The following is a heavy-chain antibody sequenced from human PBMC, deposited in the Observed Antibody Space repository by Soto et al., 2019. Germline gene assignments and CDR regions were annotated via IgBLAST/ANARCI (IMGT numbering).Heavy chain of an antibody. Sequence: GGSLRLSCAASGFTFSSYAMSWVRQAPGKGLEWVSAISGSGGSTYYADSVKGRFTISRGNSKNTLYLQMNSLRAEDTAVYYCAKVVLEWLLQPGYFDYWGQGTLVTVSS. CDR3: AKVVLEWLLQPGYFDY. V-gene: IGHV3-23*01. D-gene: IGHD3-3*01. J-gene: IGHJ4*02. CDR2: ISGSGGST. CDR1: GFTFSSYA.